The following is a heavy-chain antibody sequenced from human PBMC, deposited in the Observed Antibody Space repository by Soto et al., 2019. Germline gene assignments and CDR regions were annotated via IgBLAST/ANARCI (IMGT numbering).Heavy chain of an antibody. V-gene: IGHV3-30-3*01. CDR2: ISYDGSNK. D-gene: IGHD6-13*01. Sequence: GGSLRLSCAASGFTFSSYAMHWVRQAPGKGLEWVAVISYDGSNKYYADSVKGRFTISRDNSKNTLYLQMNSLRAEDTAVYYCARELVAAADDYGMDVWGQGTTVTVSS. J-gene: IGHJ6*02. CDR1: GFTFSSYA. CDR3: ARELVAAADDYGMDV.